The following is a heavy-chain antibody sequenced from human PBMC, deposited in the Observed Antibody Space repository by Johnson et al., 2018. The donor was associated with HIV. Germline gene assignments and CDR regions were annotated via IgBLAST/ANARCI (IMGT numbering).Heavy chain of an antibody. V-gene: IGHV3-30*04. J-gene: IGHJ3*02. D-gene: IGHD1-1*01. CDR1: GFTFSSYA. CDR3: ARDAAKLEEDDAFDI. Sequence: QVQLVESGGGLVKPGGSLRLSCAASGFTFSSYAMHWVRQAPGKGLEWVAVISYDGSNKYDADSVKGRFTISRDNSKNKLYLQMNSLRVEDTAWYYCARDAAKLEEDDAFDIWGQGTMVTVSS. CDR2: ISYDGSNK.